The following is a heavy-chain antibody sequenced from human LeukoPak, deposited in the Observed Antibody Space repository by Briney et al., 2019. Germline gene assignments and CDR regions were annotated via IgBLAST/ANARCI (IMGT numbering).Heavy chain of an antibody. D-gene: IGHD6-19*01. J-gene: IGHJ4*02. CDR3: ARPVLGSSGWYYHY. Sequence: PSETLSLTCAVYGGSFSGYYWSWIRQPPGKGLEWIGEINHSGSTNYNPSLKSRATISVDTSKNQFSLKLSSLTAADTAVYYCARPVLGSSGWYYHYWAQGTLVTVSS. V-gene: IGHV4-34*01. CDR2: INHSGST. CDR1: GGSFSGYY.